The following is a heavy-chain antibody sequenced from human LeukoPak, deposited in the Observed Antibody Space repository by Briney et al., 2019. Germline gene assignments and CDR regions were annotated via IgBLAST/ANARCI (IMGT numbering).Heavy chain of an antibody. CDR2: ISYDGSNK. CDR1: GFTFSSYG. D-gene: IGHD3-22*01. V-gene: IGHV3-30*18. CDR3: AKDARPQWLSSRYFDY. Sequence: GGSLRLPCAASGFTFSSYGMHWVRQAPGKGLEWVAVISYDGSNKYYADSVKGRFTISRDNSKNTLYLQMNSLRAEDTAVYYCAKDARPQWLSSRYFDYWGQGTLVTVSS. J-gene: IGHJ4*02.